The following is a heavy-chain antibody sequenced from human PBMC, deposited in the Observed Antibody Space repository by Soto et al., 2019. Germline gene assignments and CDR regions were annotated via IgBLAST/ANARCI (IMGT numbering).Heavy chain of an antibody. CDR2: VYYTGST. CDR1: GCSINSDHYY. D-gene: IGHD4-4*01. CDR3: ARDRSNSPDLFDS. J-gene: IGHJ4*02. V-gene: IGHV4-30-4*01. Sequence: QVQLQESGPGLVNPSQTLSLPCSVSGCSINSDHYYWSWIRQPPGGGLEWIGHVYYTGSTSYSPSLKSRLTISIDTSKNQFSLRLTSVSAADAAVYYCARDRSNSPDLFDSWGQGTLVAVSS.